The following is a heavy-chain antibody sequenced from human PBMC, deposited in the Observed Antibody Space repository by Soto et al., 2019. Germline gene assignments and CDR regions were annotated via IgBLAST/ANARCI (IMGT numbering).Heavy chain of an antibody. V-gene: IGHV2-5*02. CDR3: AHSRCGGDCLQSYSSHYYYGMDD. Sequence: QITLKESGPSLVKPTQTLTLTCTFSGFSLSTGGVGVGWIRQPPGKALEWLALIYWDDDKRYSPSLRSRLTVTQDTSKHQVVLTMTNMDPVDTATYYCAHSRCGGDCLQSYSSHYYYGMDDWGQGTTVTVSS. J-gene: IGHJ6*02. CDR2: IYWDDDK. CDR1: GFSLSTGGVG. D-gene: IGHD2-21*02.